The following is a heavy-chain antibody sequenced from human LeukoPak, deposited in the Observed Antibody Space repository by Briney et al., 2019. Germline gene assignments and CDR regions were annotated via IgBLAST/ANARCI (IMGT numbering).Heavy chain of an antibody. D-gene: IGHD3-22*01. CDR2: IYPGDSDT. V-gene: IGHV5-51*01. Sequence: GESLKISCKGSGYSFAEYWIGWVRQMPGKGLEWMGIIYPGDSDTRYSPSFQGQVTISADKSISTAYLQWSSLKASDTAMYYCARRLYYYDSSGYGYYFDYWGQGTLVTVSS. CDR1: GYSFAEYW. J-gene: IGHJ4*02. CDR3: ARRLYYYDSSGYGYYFDY.